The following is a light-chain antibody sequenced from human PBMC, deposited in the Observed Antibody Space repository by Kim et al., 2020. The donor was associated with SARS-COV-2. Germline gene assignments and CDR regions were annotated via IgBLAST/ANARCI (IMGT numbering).Light chain of an antibody. V-gene: IGKV1-33*01. CDR1: QDISNY. J-gene: IGKJ4*01. Sequence: DIQMTQSPSSLSASVGDRVTITCQASQDISNYLNWYQQKPGKAPKLLIYDASNLETGVPSRFSGSGSETDFTFTISSLQPEDIATYYRQRYNNLPTFGGGTKVDIK. CDR2: DAS. CDR3: QRYNNLPT.